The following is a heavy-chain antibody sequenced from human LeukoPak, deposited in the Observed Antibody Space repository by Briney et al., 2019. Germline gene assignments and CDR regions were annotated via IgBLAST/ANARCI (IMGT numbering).Heavy chain of an antibody. CDR3: AREPYYDILTGPDYYYGMDV. J-gene: IGHJ6*04. D-gene: IGHD3-9*01. CDR2: INAGNGNT. V-gene: IGHV1-3*01. Sequence: ASVKVSCKASGYTFTSYAMHWVRQAPGQGLEWMGWINAGNGNTKYSQKFQGRVTITRDTSASTAYMELSSLRSEDTAVYYCAREPYYDILTGPDYYYGMDVWGKGTTVTVSS. CDR1: GYTFTSYA.